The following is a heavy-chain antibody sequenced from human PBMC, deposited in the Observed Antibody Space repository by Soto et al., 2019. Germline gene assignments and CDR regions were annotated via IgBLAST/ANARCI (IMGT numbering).Heavy chain of an antibody. CDR2: IFPGDSDT. CDR1: GYSFTSNW. CDR3: ARRGKEIFYYTVDV. Sequence: PGESLQISCRGSGYSFTSNWIAWVRQMPGKGLEWMGIIFPGDSDTRYSPSFQGQVTISADKSINTAYLQWSSLKASDTAMYYCARRGKEIFYYTVDVWGQGTTVTVAS. J-gene: IGHJ6*02. V-gene: IGHV5-51*01. D-gene: IGHD1-26*01.